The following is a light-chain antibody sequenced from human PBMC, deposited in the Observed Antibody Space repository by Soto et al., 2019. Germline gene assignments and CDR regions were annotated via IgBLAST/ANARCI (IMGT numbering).Light chain of an antibody. V-gene: IGKV3-20*01. CDR3: QHYGSSPPP. J-gene: IGKJ4*01. Sequence: EIVLTQSPGTLSLSPGERATLSCRASQSVSSSYLAWYQQKPGQAPRLLIYGASSRATGIPDRFRGSGSGTHLTLPSTSLAPEDFAWDSGQHYGSSPPPFGGGTKVEIK. CDR1: QSVSSSY. CDR2: GAS.